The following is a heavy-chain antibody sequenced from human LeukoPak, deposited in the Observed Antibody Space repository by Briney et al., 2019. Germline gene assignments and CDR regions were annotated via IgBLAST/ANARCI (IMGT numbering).Heavy chain of an antibody. CDR2: ISYDGSNK. V-gene: IGHV3-30*03. J-gene: IGHJ4*02. CDR3: AGGVVPVMGFGYFDY. CDR1: GFTFSSYG. D-gene: IGHD2-2*01. Sequence: GRSLRLSCAASGFTFSSYGMHWVRQAPGKGLEWVAVISYDGSNKYYADSVKGRFTISRDNSKNTLYLQMNSLRAEDTAVYYCAGGVVPVMGFGYFDYWGQGTLVTVSS.